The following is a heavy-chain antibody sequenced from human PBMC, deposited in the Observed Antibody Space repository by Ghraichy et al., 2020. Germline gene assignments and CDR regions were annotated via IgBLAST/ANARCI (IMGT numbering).Heavy chain of an antibody. Sequence: GGSLRLSCAASGFTFSSYEMNWVRQSPGKGLEWVSYISTGGTDRYYADSVQGRFTISRDNANNSLYLQMNSLRAEDTAVYYCARDRSLYSSGWFDAFDVWGQGTMVTVSS. D-gene: IGHD6-19*01. V-gene: IGHV3-48*03. CDR2: ISTGGTDR. CDR1: GFTFSSYE. J-gene: IGHJ3*01. CDR3: ARDRSLYSSGWFDAFDV.